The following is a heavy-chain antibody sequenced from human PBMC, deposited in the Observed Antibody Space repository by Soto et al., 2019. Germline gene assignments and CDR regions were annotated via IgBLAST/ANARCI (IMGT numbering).Heavy chain of an antibody. J-gene: IGHJ4*02. V-gene: IGHV4-38-2*01. CDR2: INHSGST. CDR1: GYSSSSGYY. CDR3: ARGILRDY. Sequence: SETLSLTCAVSGYSSSSGYYWFWILQPPGKVLECIGEINHSGSTNYNPSLKSRVTISVDTSKNQFSLKLSSVTAADTAVYYCARGILRDYWGQGTLVTVSS.